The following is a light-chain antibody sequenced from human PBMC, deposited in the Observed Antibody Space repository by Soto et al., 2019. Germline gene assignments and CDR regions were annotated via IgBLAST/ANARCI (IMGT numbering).Light chain of an antibody. CDR2: RNN. CDR3: AAWDDGRTAL. Sequence: PVLTQARSASAAPGQTVSLFCSGRPYNIGANFVFWYQHRPGTAPKLLIYRNNQRPSGVPDRFSGSKSGTSASLAISGLPAEDEADYYCAAWDDGRTALFGGGTKVTVL. CDR1: PYNIGANF. J-gene: IGLJ3*02. V-gene: IGLV1-47*01.